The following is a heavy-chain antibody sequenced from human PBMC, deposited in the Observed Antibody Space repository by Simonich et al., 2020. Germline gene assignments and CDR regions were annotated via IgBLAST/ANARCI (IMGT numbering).Heavy chain of an antibody. D-gene: IGHD3-10*01. V-gene: IGHV3-7*01. J-gene: IGHJ4*02. CDR3: ARDREVYGSGSYYNY. CDR1: GFTFSCYW. Sequence: EVQLVESGGGLVQPGGSLRLSCAASGFTFSCYWMSGVRQAPGKGLEGVANIKQDGREKYDGDSWKGRFTISRDNAKNSRYLQMNSRRAEDTAVYYCARDREVYGSGSYYNYWGQGTLVTVSS. CDR2: IKQDGREK.